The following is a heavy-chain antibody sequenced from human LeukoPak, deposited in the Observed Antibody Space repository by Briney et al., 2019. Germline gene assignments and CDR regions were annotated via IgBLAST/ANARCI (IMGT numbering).Heavy chain of an antibody. V-gene: IGHV5-51*01. D-gene: IGHD3-22*01. CDR2: IYPGDSDT. CDR3: ARRGYYDSSGYYNFDY. Sequence: GESLKISCKGSGYSFTNYWIARVRQMPGKGLEWMGIIYPGDSDTRYTPSFQGQVTNSADKSISTAYLQWSSLKASDTAMYYCARRGYYDSSGYYNFDYWGQGTLVTVSS. J-gene: IGHJ4*02. CDR1: GYSFTNYW.